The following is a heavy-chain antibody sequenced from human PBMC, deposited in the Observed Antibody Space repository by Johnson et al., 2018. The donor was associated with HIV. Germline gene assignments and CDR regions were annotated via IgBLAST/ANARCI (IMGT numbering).Heavy chain of an antibody. CDR2: ISYDGSNK. J-gene: IGHJ3*02. D-gene: IGHD3-10*01. CDR3: AKGGITMAPDAFDM. Sequence: QVQLVESGGGVVQHGRSLRLSCAASGFTFSSYSMHWVRQAPGKGLEWVAVISYDGSNKYYADSVKGRFTISRDNSKNTLYLQMNSLRAEDTAVYYCAKGGITMAPDAFDMWGQGTMVTVSS. CDR1: GFTFSSYS. V-gene: IGHV3-30*04.